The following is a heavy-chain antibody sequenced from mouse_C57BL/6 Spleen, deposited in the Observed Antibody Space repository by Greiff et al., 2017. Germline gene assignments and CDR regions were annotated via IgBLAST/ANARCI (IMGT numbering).Heavy chain of an antibody. Sequence: QVQLKQPGAELVRPGSSVKLSCKASGYTFTSYWMHWVKQRPIQGLEWIGNIDPSDSETHYNQKFKDKATLTVDKSSSTAYMQLSSLTSEDSAVYYCAREGYDYDGFAYWGQGTLVTVSA. J-gene: IGHJ3*01. V-gene: IGHV1-52*01. D-gene: IGHD2-4*01. CDR2: IDPSDSET. CDR1: GYTFTSYW. CDR3: AREGYDYDGFAY.